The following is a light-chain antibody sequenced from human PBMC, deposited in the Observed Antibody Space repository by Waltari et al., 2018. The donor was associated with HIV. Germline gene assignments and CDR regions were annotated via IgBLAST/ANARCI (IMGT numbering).Light chain of an antibody. CDR1: QSVLYSSNNKNY. CDR2: WAS. V-gene: IGKV4-1*01. CDR3: QQYYSTPPYS. J-gene: IGKJ2*03. Sequence: DIVMTQSPDSLAVSLGERATINCKSSQSVLYSSNNKNYLAWYQQKPGQPPKLLIYWASTRESGVPDRFIGSGSWTDFTLTIISLQAEDVAVYYCQQYYSTPPYSFGQGTKLEIK.